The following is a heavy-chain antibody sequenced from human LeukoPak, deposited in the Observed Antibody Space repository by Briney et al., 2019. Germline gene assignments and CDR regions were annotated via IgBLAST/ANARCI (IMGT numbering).Heavy chain of an antibody. Sequence: GESLRISCKGSGYSFSTYWMGWVRQVPGKGLEWMAIIYPGDSDTRYSPSFRGQVTLSADKSNSTAYLQWSSLKAADTALYYCARYYYSKDYFDYWGQGPLVTVSS. CDR2: IYPGDSDT. CDR1: GYSFSTYW. D-gene: IGHD3-22*01. J-gene: IGHJ4*02. CDR3: ARYYYSKDYFDY. V-gene: IGHV5-51*01.